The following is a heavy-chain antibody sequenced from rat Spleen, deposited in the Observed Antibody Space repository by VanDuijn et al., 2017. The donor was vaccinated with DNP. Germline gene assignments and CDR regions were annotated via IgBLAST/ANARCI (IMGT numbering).Heavy chain of an antibody. V-gene: IGHV5-31*01. CDR1: GFTFNNYW. J-gene: IGHJ3*01. Sequence: EVQLVESGGGLVQPGRSLKLSCVASGFTFNNYWMTWIRQAPGKGLEWVASISNTGGSTFYPDSVKGRFTISRDNAKSTLYLQMNSLRSEDTATYYCTSHGYNSDEFSYWGQGTLVTVSS. CDR3: TSHGYNSDEFSY. D-gene: IGHD1-9*01. CDR2: ISNTGGST.